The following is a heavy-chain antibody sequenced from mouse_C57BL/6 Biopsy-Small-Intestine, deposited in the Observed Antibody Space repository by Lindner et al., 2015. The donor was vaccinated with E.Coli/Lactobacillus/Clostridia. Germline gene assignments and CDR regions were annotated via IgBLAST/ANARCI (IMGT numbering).Heavy chain of an antibody. CDR3: ARVYDYDEGFAY. J-gene: IGHJ3*01. Sequence: VQLQESGPELVKPGASVKMSCKASGYTFTDYNMHWVKQSHGKSLEWIGYINPNNGGTSYNQKFKGKATLTVNKSSSTAYMELRSLTSEDSAVYYCARVYDYDEGFAYWGQGTLVTVSA. CDR2: INPNNGGT. D-gene: IGHD2-4*01. CDR1: GYTFTDYN. V-gene: IGHV1-22*01.